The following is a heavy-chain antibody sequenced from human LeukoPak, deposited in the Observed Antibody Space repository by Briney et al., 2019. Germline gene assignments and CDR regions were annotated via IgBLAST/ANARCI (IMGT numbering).Heavy chain of an antibody. CDR1: GFTFSSYA. CDR3: ARDLGLTGNYGGHGMDA. J-gene: IGHJ6*02. CDR2: ISGSGGST. Sequence: GGSLRLSCAASGFTFSSYAMSWVRQAPGKGLEWVSAISGSGGSTYYADSVKGRVTISRDNSKSTQYLQMNRLTTEDTAVYYCARDLGLTGNYGGHGMDAWGQGTTVTVFS. D-gene: IGHD3-9*01. V-gene: IGHV3-23*01.